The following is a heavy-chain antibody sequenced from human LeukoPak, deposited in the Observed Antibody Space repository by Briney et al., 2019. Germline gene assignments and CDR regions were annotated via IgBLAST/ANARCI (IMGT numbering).Heavy chain of an antibody. J-gene: IGHJ4*02. CDR1: GYTFTSYA. V-gene: IGHV1-3*01. D-gene: IGHD3-9*01. CDR3: ARGGSVLRYFDWLGGYFDY. Sequence: ASLKVSCKASGYTFTSYAMHWVRQAPGQRLEWMGWINAGNGNTKYSQKFQGRVTITRDTSASTAYMELSSLRSEDTAVYYCARGGSVLRYFDWLGGYFDYWGQGTLVTVSS. CDR2: INAGNGNT.